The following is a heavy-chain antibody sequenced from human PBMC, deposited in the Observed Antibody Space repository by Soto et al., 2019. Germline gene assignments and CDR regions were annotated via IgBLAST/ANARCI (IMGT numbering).Heavy chain of an antibody. CDR1: GFTFSNYA. CDR3: AKQQMGVIRALDY. CDR2: IRETGNT. V-gene: IGHV3-23*01. D-gene: IGHD1-26*01. J-gene: IGHJ4*02. Sequence: GGSLRLSCAASGFTFSNYAMSWIRQAPGKGLEWVSTIRETGNTYYADSVRGRFAASRDNSENTLYLQMSSLRAEDTAVYYCAKQQMGVIRALDYWGQGTLVTVSS.